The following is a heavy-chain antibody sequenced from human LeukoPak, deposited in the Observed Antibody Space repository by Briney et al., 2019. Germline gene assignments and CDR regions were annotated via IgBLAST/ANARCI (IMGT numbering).Heavy chain of an antibody. Sequence: ASVKVSCKASGYTFTSYGISWVRQAPGQGLEWMGWISAYNGNTNYAQKLQGRVTMTTDTSTSTAYMELRSLRSDDTAVYYCARGDADIVVVVAAASGFDPWGQGALVTVSS. D-gene: IGHD2-15*01. CDR2: ISAYNGNT. CDR1: GYTFTSYG. V-gene: IGHV1-18*01. J-gene: IGHJ5*02. CDR3: ARGDADIVVVVAAASGFDP.